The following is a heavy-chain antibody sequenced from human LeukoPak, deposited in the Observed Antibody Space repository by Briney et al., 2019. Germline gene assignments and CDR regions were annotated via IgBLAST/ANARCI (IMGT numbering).Heavy chain of an antibody. CDR2: INAGNGNT. J-gene: IGHJ6*02. V-gene: IGHV1-3*01. CDR3: ATKDCSSTSCYYSSMDV. CDR1: QYTFTEYA. Sequence: ASVKVSCKASQYTFTEYAVHWVRQAPGQRLEWMGWINAGNGNTKYSQKFQGRVTITRDTSASTAYMELSSLRSEDTAVYYCATKDCSSTSCYYSSMDVWGQGTTVTVSS. D-gene: IGHD2-2*01.